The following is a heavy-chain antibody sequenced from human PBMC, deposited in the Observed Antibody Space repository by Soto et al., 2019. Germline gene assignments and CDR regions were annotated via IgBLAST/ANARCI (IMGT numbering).Heavy chain of an antibody. CDR1: GGSFRGYF. D-gene: IGHD3-16*01. Sequence: SETLSLTCAVSGGSFRGYFWSWIRQSPDKGLEWIGEINDSGNTYYNPSFKSRLTISVDTSTSQISLRLTSVTAADSAVYYCQGGDFWGQGTRVTVSS. CDR2: INDSGNT. J-gene: IGHJ4*02. CDR3: QGGDF. V-gene: IGHV4-34*01.